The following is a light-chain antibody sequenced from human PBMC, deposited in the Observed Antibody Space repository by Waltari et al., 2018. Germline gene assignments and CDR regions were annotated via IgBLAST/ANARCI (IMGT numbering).Light chain of an antibody. CDR3: CSYAGSYTHVV. Sequence: QSALTQPRSVSGSPGQSVTISCTGTSSDVGGYDYVSWYQHHPGKAPQLMICDVTKWPSGVPDRFSGSKSGNTASLTISGLQAEDEADYYCCSYAGSYTHVVFGGGTKLTVL. J-gene: IGLJ2*01. V-gene: IGLV2-11*01. CDR2: DVT. CDR1: SSDVGGYDY.